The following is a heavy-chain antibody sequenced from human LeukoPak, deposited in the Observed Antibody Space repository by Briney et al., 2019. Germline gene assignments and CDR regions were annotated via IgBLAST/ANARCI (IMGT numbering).Heavy chain of an antibody. D-gene: IGHD1-1*01. CDR2: IRYDESNK. CDR3: AKDKDPWKSTSISDFDY. Sequence: PGGSLRLSCAASGFTFSTYGMHWVRQAPGKGLEWVAFIRYDESNKYYADSVKGRFTISRDNSKNTLYLQMNSLRAEDAALYFCAKDKDPWKSTSISDFDYWGQGTLVTVSS. J-gene: IGHJ4*02. CDR1: GFTFSTYG. V-gene: IGHV3-30*02.